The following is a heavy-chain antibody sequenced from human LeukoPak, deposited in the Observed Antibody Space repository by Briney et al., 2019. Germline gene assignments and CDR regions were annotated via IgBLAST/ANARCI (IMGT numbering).Heavy chain of an antibody. CDR1: GYTFTSYY. D-gene: IGHD3-10*01. V-gene: IGHV1-46*01. Sequence: ASVKVSCKASGYTFTSYYMHWVRQAPGQGLEWMGIINPSGGSTSYAQKFQGRVTMTRDMSTSTVYMELSSLRSEDTAVYYCAKYYYGSGSYYKGLDYWGQGTLVTVSS. CDR2: INPSGGST. CDR3: AKYYYGSGSYYKGLDY. J-gene: IGHJ4*02.